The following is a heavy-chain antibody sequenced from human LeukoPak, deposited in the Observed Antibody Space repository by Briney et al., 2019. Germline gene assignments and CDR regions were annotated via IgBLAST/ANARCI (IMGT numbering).Heavy chain of an antibody. CDR2: IYHSGST. J-gene: IGHJ5*02. D-gene: IGHD4-23*01. V-gene: IGHV4-30-2*01. CDR1: GVSISSGGYY. Sequence: SETLSLTCTVSGVSISSGGYYWNWIRQPPGKVLEWIGYIYHSGSTYYNPSLKSRVTISVDRSKNQFSLKLSSVTAADTAVYYCAREVGVGGGNFNWFDPWGQGTLVTVSS. CDR3: AREVGVGGGNFNWFDP.